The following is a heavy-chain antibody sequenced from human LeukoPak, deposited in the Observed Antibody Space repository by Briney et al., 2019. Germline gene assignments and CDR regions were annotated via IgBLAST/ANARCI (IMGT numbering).Heavy chain of an antibody. CDR3: ASTTKKGISDAFDI. D-gene: IGHD6-13*01. V-gene: IGHV4-59*01. J-gene: IGHJ3*02. CDR1: GGSISSYY. Sequence: SGTLPLPCTVSGGSISSYYWGGIGQPPGKELEGIGYIYYSGSTNYNPSLKSRVTISVDTSKNQFSLKLSSVTAADTAVYYCASTTKKGISDAFDIWGQGTMVTVSS. CDR2: IYYSGST.